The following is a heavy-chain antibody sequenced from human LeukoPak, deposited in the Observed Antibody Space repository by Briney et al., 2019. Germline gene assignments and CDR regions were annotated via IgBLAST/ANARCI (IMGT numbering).Heavy chain of an antibody. D-gene: IGHD2-2*02. V-gene: IGHV1-69*04. CDR2: IIPILGIA. J-gene: IGHJ6*02. CDR3: ARGLYPYYYGMDV. CDR1: GGTFSSYA. Sequence: SVKVSCKASGGTFSSYAISWVRQAPGQGLEWMGRIIPILGIANYAQKFQGRVTITADKSTSTAYMELSSLRSEDTAVYYCARGLYPYYYGMDVWGQGTAVTVSS.